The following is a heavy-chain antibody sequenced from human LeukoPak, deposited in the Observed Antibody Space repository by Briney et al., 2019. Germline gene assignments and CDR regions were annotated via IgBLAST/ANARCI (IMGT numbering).Heavy chain of an antibody. CDR3: AKVGVSGLHYFDY. CDR2: ISGSGGST. Sequence: GGSLRLSCAASGFTFSSYAMNWVRQAPGKGLEWVSAISGSGGSTYYADSVKGRFTISRDNSKNTLYLQMNSLRAEDTAVYYCAKVGVSGLHYFDYWGQGTLVTVSS. D-gene: IGHD5-12*01. CDR1: GFTFSSYA. V-gene: IGHV3-23*01. J-gene: IGHJ4*02.